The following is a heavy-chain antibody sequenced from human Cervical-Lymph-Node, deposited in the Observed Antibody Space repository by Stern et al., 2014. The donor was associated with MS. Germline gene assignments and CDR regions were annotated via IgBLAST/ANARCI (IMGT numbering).Heavy chain of an antibody. V-gene: IGHV3-30*03. J-gene: IGHJ4*02. CDR3: ARGSGDLDY. CDR1: GFSFNSFG. CDR2: ISYDGNYE. D-gene: IGHD3-3*01. Sequence: QVQLLQPGGGVVQPGGSLRLSCAASGFSFNSFGMNWVRQAPGTGLEWVATISYDGNYEHYADSVKGRFTIARDSSRSTLYLQMNTVRIEDTALYYCARGSGDLDYWGQGTLVAVS.